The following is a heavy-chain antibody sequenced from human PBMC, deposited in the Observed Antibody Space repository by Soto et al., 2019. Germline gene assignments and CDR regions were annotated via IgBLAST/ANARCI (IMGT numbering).Heavy chain of an antibody. J-gene: IGHJ6*02. CDR2: ISYDGSNK. D-gene: IGHD2-2*02. CDR1: GFTFSSYA. Sequence: PGGSLRLSCAASGFTFSSYAMHWVRQAPGKGLEWVAVISYDGSNKYYADSVKGRFTISRDNSKNTLYLQMNSLRAEDTAVYYCAREGVRNVVVPAAILRRGNLRRGDSSSPYYYYYGMDVWGQGTTVTVSS. CDR3: AREGVRNVVVPAAILRRGNLRRGDSSSPYYYYYGMDV. V-gene: IGHV3-30-3*01.